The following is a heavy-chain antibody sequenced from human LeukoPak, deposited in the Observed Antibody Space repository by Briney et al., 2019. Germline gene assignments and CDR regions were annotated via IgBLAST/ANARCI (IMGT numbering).Heavy chain of an antibody. CDR3: ARQNPAAEGQGLDH. D-gene: IGHD6-13*01. Sequence: SETLSLTCTVSGGSISSYYWSWIRQPPGKGLDWIGYIYHTGTTNYNPSLKSRVTISVDTSKNQFSLKLSSVTAADTAVYYCARQNPAAEGQGLDHWGQGALVTVSS. CDR1: GGSISSYY. J-gene: IGHJ4*02. V-gene: IGHV4-59*08. CDR2: IYHTGTT.